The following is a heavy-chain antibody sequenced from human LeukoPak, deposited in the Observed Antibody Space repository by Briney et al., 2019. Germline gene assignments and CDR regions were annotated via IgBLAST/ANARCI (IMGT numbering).Heavy chain of an antibody. D-gene: IGHD2-15*01. J-gene: IGHJ4*02. V-gene: IGHV4-39*01. CDR3: ARRGGPFDN. CDR2: IYYSGST. CDR1: GGSINSRSYY. Sequence: SETLSLTCTVSGGSINSRSYYCGWIRQPPGKGLEWLGSIYYSGSTYYNPSLKSRVTISVDKSKNQFSLKVSSVTAADTAVYYCARRGGPFDNWGQGTLVTVSS.